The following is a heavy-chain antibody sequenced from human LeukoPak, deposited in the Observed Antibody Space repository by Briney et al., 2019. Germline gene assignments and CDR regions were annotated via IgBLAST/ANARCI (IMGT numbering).Heavy chain of an antibody. CDR3: ARGSSTSKYTNWFDP. CDR1: GYTFASYG. D-gene: IGHD2-2*01. J-gene: IGHJ5*02. V-gene: IGHV1-18*01. Sequence: GASVKVSCKASGYTFASYGINWVRQAPGQGLEWMGWISAYNGNTDYAQKLQGRVTMTTDTSTSTAYMELRSLRSDDTAVYYCARGSSTSKYTNWFDPWGQGTLVTVSS. CDR2: ISAYNGNT.